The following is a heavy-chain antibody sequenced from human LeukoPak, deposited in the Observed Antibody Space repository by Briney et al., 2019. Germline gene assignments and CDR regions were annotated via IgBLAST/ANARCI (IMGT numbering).Heavy chain of an antibody. V-gene: IGHV3-30*02. CDR2: IRYDGSNK. CDR3: AKVKVPRYFDEGLDY. Sequence: PGGSLRLSCAVSGFTFSSYGMHWVRQAPGKGLEWVAFIRYDGSNKYYADSVKGRFTISRDNSKNTLYLQMNSLRAEDTAVYYCAKVKVPRYFDEGLDYWGQGTLVTVSS. CDR1: GFTFSSYG. D-gene: IGHD3-9*01. J-gene: IGHJ4*02.